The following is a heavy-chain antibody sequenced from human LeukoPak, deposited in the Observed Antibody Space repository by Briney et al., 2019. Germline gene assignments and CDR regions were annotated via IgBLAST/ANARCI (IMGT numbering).Heavy chain of an antibody. Sequence: GGSLRLSCAASGFTFSSYAMSWVRQAPGKGLEWVSAISGSGGSTYYADSVKGRFTISRDNSKNTLYLQMNSLRAEDTAVYYCAKPATMVRGVIIRVYYFDYWGQGTLVTVSS. CDR1: GFTFSSYA. V-gene: IGHV3-23*01. CDR3: AKPATMVRGVIIRVYYFDY. CDR2: ISGSGGST. D-gene: IGHD3-10*01. J-gene: IGHJ4*02.